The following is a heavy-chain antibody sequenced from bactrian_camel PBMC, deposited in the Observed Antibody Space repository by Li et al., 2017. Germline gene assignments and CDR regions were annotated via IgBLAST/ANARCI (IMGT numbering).Heavy chain of an antibody. V-gene: IGHV3S55*01. D-gene: IGHD3*01. CDR2: ISTDGST. J-gene: IGHJ6*01. CDR1: GFTSVSCG. Sequence: HVQLVESGGGSVRAGGSLRLSCTAPGFTSVSCGMHWYRQAAGKQREWVSSISTDGSTTYADSVKGRFTISKDNAKNTLHLQMNSLKPEDTAMYYCAQRARLGTCLLSRADFGYWGQGTQVT. CDR3: AQRARLGTCLLSRADFGY.